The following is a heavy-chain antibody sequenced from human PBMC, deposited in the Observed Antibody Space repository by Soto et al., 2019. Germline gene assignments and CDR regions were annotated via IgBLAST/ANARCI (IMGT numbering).Heavy chain of an antibody. D-gene: IGHD2-15*01. CDR2: IWPGDSDT. CDR3: ATLDCAGGSCFPFDD. J-gene: IGHJ4*02. Sequence: GESLKISCKASGYSFTSYWIGWVRQMPGKGLEYMGIIWPGDSDTRYSPSFQGQVTMSVDKSINTAYLQWRSLKASDTAMYYCATLDCAGGSCFPFDDWGQGSLVTVSS. V-gene: IGHV5-51*01. CDR1: GYSFTSYW.